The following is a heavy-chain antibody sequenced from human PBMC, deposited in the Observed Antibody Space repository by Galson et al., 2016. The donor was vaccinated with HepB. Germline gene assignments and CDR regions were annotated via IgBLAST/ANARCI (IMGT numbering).Heavy chain of an antibody. V-gene: IGHV4-39*07. CDR1: GGSIGSSNYY. Sequence: ETLSLTCTVSGGSIGSSNYYWGWIRQPPGKGLEWIGSIYYSGSTYYTPSLKSRVSISVDTSKNQFSLKLSSVTAADTAVYYCARDSPLKDSSSSIVDYWGQGTLVTASS. J-gene: IGHJ4*02. D-gene: IGHD6-6*01. CDR3: ARDSPLKDSSSSIVDY. CDR2: IYYSGST.